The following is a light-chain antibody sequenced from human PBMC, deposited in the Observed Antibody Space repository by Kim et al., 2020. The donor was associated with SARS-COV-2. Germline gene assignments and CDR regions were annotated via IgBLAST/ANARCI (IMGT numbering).Light chain of an antibody. CDR3: QQYDSYPRS. CDR2: AAS. Sequence: DIQMTQSPSSLSASIGDRVTITCRASQGISSWLAWYQQKPEKAPKCLIYAASSLQSGVPSRFSGGGSGTDFTLTISSLQPEDFATYYYQQYDSYPRSFGQGTRVEI. CDR1: QGISSW. V-gene: IGKV1D-16*01. J-gene: IGKJ1*01.